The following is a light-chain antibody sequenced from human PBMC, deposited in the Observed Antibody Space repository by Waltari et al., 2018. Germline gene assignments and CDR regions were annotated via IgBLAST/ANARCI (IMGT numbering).Light chain of an antibody. CDR3: QQYYSSLPYT. V-gene: IGKV4-1*01. J-gene: IGKJ2*01. CDR1: QSVLYSSNNKNY. Sequence: DIVMTQSPDSLAVSLGERATINCKSSQSVLYSSNNKNYLAWYQQKPGQPPKLLIYWASTRESGVPDRFSGSGSETDFTLTINSLQAEDVAVYYCQQYYSSLPYTFGQGTKLEIK. CDR2: WAS.